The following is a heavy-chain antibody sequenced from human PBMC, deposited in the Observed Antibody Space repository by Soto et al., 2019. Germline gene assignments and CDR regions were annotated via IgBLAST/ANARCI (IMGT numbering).Heavy chain of an antibody. CDR2: INTYNGNT. CDR3: AADSSVDAFDI. J-gene: IGHJ3*02. Sequence: ASVKVSCKASGYPFTSYGVSWVRQAPGQGLEWMGWINTYNGNTKYAQNFQGRVTMTTDTSTSTAYMDLRSLRSDDTAVYYCAADSSVDAFDIWGQGTMVTVSS. V-gene: IGHV1-18*01. CDR1: GYPFTSYG. D-gene: IGHD3-22*01.